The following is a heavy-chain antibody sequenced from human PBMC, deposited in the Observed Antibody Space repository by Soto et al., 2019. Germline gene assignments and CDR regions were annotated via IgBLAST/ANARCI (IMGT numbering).Heavy chain of an antibody. J-gene: IGHJ4*02. CDR3: ARTNGDGYNPFDY. Sequence: PGGSLILSYAASGFTFSSYAMHWVRQAPGKGLEWVAVISYDGSNKYYADSVKGRFTISRDNSKNTLYLQMNSLRAEDTAVYYCARTNGDGYNPFDYWGQGTLVTVSS. V-gene: IGHV3-30-3*01. D-gene: IGHD5-12*01. CDR2: ISYDGSNK. CDR1: GFTFSSYA.